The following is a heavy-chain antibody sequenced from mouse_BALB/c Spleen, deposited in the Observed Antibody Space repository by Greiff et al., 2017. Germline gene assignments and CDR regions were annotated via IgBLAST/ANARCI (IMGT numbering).Heavy chain of an antibody. CDR1: EYTFTSYV. CDR3: ARWWLRDYYAMDY. Sequence: EVQLVESGPELVKPGASVKMSCKASEYTFTSYVMHWVKQKPGQGLEWIGYINPYNDGTKYNEKFKGKATLTSDKSSSTAYMELSSLTSEDSAVYYCARWWLRDYYAMDYWGQGTSVTVSS. D-gene: IGHD2-2*01. CDR2: INPYNDGT. V-gene: IGHV1-14*01. J-gene: IGHJ4*01.